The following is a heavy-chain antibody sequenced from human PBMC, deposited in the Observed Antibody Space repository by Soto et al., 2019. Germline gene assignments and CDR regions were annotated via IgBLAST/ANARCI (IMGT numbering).Heavy chain of an antibody. V-gene: IGHV3-23*01. Sequence: GGSLRLSCAASGFTFSSYAMSWVRRAPGKGLEWVSAISGSGGSTYYADSVKGRFTISRDNSKNTLYLQMNSLRAEDTAVYYCGKDRAVSSSWYDFAYWVQGTLVTVYS. CDR3: GKDRAVSSSWYDFAY. CDR1: GFTFSSYA. CDR2: ISGSGGST. D-gene: IGHD6-13*01. J-gene: IGHJ4*02.